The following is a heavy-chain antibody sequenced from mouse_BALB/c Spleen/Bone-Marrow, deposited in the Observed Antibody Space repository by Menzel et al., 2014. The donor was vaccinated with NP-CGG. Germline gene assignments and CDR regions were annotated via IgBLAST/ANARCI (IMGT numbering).Heavy chain of an antibody. Sequence: VKLMESGAELARPGASVRMSCKASGYSFTSYTIHWLKQRPGQGLEWIAYIVPSTAYSNYNQKFKDRATLTADKSSSTASMQLSSLTSEVSAVYYCAREGTYDGCYGHFDYWGPGTTLTVSS. CDR3: AREGTYDGCYGHFDY. CDR1: GYSFTSYT. D-gene: IGHD2-3*01. J-gene: IGHJ2*01. V-gene: IGHV1-4*01. CDR2: IVPSTAYS.